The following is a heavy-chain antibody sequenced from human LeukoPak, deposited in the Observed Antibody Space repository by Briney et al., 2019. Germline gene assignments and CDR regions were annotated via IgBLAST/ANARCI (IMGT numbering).Heavy chain of an antibody. D-gene: IGHD2-15*01. V-gene: IGHV4-34*01. CDR1: GGSFSGYY. Sequence: PSEALSLTCAVYGGSFSGYYWSWIRQPPGKGLEWIGEINHSGSTNYNPSLKSRVTISVDTSKNQFSLKLSSVTAAYTAVYYCARSFCSGGSCYSVRYYYYGMDVWGQGTTVTVSS. J-gene: IGHJ6*02. CDR2: INHSGST. CDR3: ARSFCSGGSCYSVRYYYYGMDV.